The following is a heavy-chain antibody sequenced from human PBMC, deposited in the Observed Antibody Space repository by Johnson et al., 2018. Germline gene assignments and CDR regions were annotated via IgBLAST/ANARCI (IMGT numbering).Heavy chain of an antibody. CDR1: GFTFSSYA. J-gene: IGHJ6*03. V-gene: IGHV3-23*01. Sequence: EVQLLESGGGLVQPGGSLRLSCAASGFTFSSYAMSWVRQAPGKGLEWVSAISGSGGSTYYADPVKGRFTISRDNSKNTLYLQMNSLRAEDTAVYYCAKGLEDYDYYMDVWGKGTTVTVSS. CDR3: AKGLEDYDYYMDV. CDR2: ISGSGGST. D-gene: IGHD3-3*01.